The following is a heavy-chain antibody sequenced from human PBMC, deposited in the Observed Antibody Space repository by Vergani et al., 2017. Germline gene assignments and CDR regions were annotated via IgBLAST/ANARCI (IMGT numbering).Heavy chain of an antibody. CDR2: ISGSGGSP. CDR3: AKVVRYFDWLLYSGWFDP. CDR1: GFTFSSYA. J-gene: IGHJ5*02. Sequence: EVQLLESGGGLVQPGGSLRLSCAASGFTFSSYAMSWVRKAPGKGLEWVSDISGSGGSPSYAASVKGRFTISRDNSKNTLYLQMNSLRAEDTAVYYCAKVVRYFDWLLYSGWFDPWGQGTLVTVSS. V-gene: IGHV3-23*01. D-gene: IGHD3-9*01.